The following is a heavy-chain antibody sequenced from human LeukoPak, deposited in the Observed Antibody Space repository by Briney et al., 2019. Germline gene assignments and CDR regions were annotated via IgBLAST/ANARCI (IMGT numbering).Heavy chain of an antibody. Sequence: GASVKVSCKASGYTFTNYDISWVRQAPGQGLEWVGWISAYNGNTISAQKFQGRVTMTTDTSTSTAYMELRSLTSDDTAVYYCSVTRESFDYWGQGTLVTVSS. V-gene: IGHV1-18*01. CDR3: SVTRESFDY. D-gene: IGHD1-26*01. CDR1: GYTFTNYD. CDR2: ISAYNGNT. J-gene: IGHJ4*02.